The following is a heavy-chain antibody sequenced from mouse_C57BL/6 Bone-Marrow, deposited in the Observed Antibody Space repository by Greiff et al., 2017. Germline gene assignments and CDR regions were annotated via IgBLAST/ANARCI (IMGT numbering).Heavy chain of an antibody. J-gene: IGHJ3*01. D-gene: IGHD4-1*01. Sequence: QVQLQQSGAELVRPGTSVKVSCKASGYAFTNYLIAWVKQRPGQGLEWIGVINPGSGGTNYNEKFKGKATLTADKSSSTAYMHLSSLTSEDSAVYLCARSKNWDSWFAYWGQGTLVTVSA. V-gene: IGHV1-54*01. CDR3: ARSKNWDSWFAY. CDR1: GYAFTNYL. CDR2: INPGSGGT.